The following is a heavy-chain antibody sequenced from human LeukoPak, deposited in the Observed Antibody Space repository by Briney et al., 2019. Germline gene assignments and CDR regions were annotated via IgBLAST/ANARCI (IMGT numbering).Heavy chain of an antibody. V-gene: IGHV3-30*19. Sequence: GKSLRLSCAASGFTFSGFGMHWVRQAPGKGLEWVAVISYDGSNKYYADTVKGRFTISRDNSKNTLYLQMNSLRAEDTAVYYCARSGYSSSWYYFDYWGQGTLVTVSS. J-gene: IGHJ4*02. CDR2: ISYDGSNK. CDR3: ARSGYSSSWYYFDY. D-gene: IGHD6-13*01. CDR1: GFTFSGFG.